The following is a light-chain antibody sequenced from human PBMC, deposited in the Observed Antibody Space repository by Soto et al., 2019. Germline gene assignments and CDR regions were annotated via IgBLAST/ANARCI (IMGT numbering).Light chain of an antibody. Sequence: DIPTTQSPSSLSASVDDRVIIACRPSQSIDNHLNWYQPLPGKAPKLXILAASSLQSGVPSRGICRRACPECTRTISSLQPADFETDDCQQSYRSPPTFGPGTKVDIK. CDR2: AAS. J-gene: IGKJ1*01. V-gene: IGKV1-39*01. CDR1: QSIDNH. CDR3: QQSYRSPPT.